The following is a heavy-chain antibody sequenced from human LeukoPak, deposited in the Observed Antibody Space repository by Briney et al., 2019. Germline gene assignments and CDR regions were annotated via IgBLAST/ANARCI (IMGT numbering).Heavy chain of an antibody. Sequence: GGSLRLSCAASGFAFSTYWMHWVRQAPGKGLVWVSLINSDGSGTGYADSVRGRFTISRDNAKSTLYLQVNSLRAEDTAVYYCARDYAYTMDVWGQGTTVTVSS. CDR1: GFAFSTYW. CDR2: INSDGSGT. J-gene: IGHJ6*02. V-gene: IGHV3-74*01. CDR3: ARDYAYTMDV. D-gene: IGHD2-2*01.